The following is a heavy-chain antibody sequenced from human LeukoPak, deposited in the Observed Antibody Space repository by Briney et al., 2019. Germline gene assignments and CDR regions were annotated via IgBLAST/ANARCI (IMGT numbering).Heavy chain of an antibody. CDR3: AKASAMIVVVSKHFDY. CDR2: IIPSGSTT. Sequence: GGSLRLSCAASGFAFDIHGMNWVRQAPGKGLEWVSGIIPSGSTTYYADSVKGRFTISRDNSKNTLYLQMNSLRAEDTAVYYCAKASAMIVVVSKHFDYWGQGTLVTVSS. V-gene: IGHV3-23*01. D-gene: IGHD3-22*01. CDR1: GFAFDIHG. J-gene: IGHJ4*02.